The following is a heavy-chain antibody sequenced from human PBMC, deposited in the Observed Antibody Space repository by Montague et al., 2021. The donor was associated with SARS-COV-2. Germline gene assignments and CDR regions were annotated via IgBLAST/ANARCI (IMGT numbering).Heavy chain of an antibody. D-gene: IGHD3-10*01. CDR2: INHGGST. CDR1: GGSFSGYY. CDR3: ARLRAGVVPSPILGVGPYFSYYYMDV. J-gene: IGHJ6*03. V-gene: IGHV4-34*01. Sequence: SETLSPTCAVHGGSFSGYYWNWIRQPPGKGLEWIGEINHGGSTNCNPSLKSRLTISTDTSKNQFSLKLTSVAAADTAVYYCARLRAGVVPSPILGVGPYFSYYYMDVWGKGTTVTVSS.